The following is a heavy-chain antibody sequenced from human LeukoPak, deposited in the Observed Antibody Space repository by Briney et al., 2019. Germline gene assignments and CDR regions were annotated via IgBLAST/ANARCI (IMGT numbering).Heavy chain of an antibody. Sequence: ASVKVSCKASGYTFTTYDINWVRQATGQGLEWMGWMNPDSGNTDFAQKFQGRVTMTRNTSTGTAYMELSRLRSEDTAVYYCARDRSGSYPYYYHYGMDVWGQGTTVTVPS. CDR3: ARDRSGSYPYYYHYGMDV. V-gene: IGHV1-8*01. D-gene: IGHD3-10*01. CDR2: MNPDSGNT. CDR1: GYTFTTYD. J-gene: IGHJ6*02.